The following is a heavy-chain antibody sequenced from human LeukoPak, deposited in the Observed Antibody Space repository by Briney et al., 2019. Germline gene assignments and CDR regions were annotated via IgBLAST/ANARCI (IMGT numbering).Heavy chain of an antibody. Sequence: PSETLSLTCIVSGGSISSYYWSWIRQPPGKGLEWIGYIYYSGSANYNPSLKSRVIISVDTSENHFSLKLSSVTAADAAVYYCARDKSGGSRLDSWGQGTLVIVSS. V-gene: IGHV4-59*01. CDR2: IYYSGSA. CDR1: GGSISSYY. D-gene: IGHD3-16*01. CDR3: ARDKSGGSRLDS. J-gene: IGHJ4*02.